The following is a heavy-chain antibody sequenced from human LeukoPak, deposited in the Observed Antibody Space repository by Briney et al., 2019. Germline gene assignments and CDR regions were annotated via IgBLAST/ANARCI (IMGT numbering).Heavy chain of an antibody. V-gene: IGHV4-34*01. Sequence: KPSETLSLTCAVYGGSFSGYYWSWIRQPPGKGLEWIGEVNHSGSTNYNPSLKSRGTISVDTSRNQFSLKLSSVTAADTAMYHCARAGDSSGYSDYWGQGTLVTVSS. CDR1: GGSFSGYY. CDR2: VNHSGST. D-gene: IGHD3-22*01. CDR3: ARAGDSSGYSDY. J-gene: IGHJ4*02.